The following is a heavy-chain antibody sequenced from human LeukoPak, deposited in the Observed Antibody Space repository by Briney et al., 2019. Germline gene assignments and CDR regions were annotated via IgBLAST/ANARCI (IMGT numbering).Heavy chain of an antibody. Sequence: PEGSLRLSCAASGFTFSTYGMHWVRQAPGKGLEWVAVIWYDGSNKYYADSVKGRFTISRDNSRNTLYLQMNSLRAEDTAVYYCARESPDTSGYYPDYWGQGSLVTVSS. CDR3: ARESPDTSGYYPDY. V-gene: IGHV3-33*01. CDR1: GFTFSTYG. CDR2: IWYDGSNK. J-gene: IGHJ4*02. D-gene: IGHD3-22*01.